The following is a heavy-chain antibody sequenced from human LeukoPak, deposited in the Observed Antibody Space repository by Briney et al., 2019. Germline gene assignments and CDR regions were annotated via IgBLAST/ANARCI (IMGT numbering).Heavy chain of an antibody. CDR2: IWYDGSQK. J-gene: IGHJ1*01. CDR3: ARDRCSGGSCGSSAEYYQH. Sequence: GGSLRLSCAASGFTFSSYGMHWVRQVPGEGLEWVAVIWYDGSQKYYADSVKGRFTISRDNSKNTLFLQMNSLRAEDTAVYYCARDRCSGGSCGSSAEYYQHWGLGTLVTVSS. CDR1: GFTFSSYG. D-gene: IGHD2-15*01. V-gene: IGHV3-33*01.